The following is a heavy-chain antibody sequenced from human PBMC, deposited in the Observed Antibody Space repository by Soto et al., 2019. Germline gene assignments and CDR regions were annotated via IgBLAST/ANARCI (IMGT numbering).Heavy chain of an antibody. V-gene: IGHV3-30-3*01. CDR1: GFSFSNYA. CDR3: AIEARVAALKWFDP. Sequence: PRRTPRLSCAGSGFSFSNYAVNWVRQAPGKGLEWVAVILYDGSVQHYADSVKGRFTVSRDNSKNTVYLQMNSLTPEDTATYYCAIEARVAALKWFDPPGQRPLVTVS. J-gene: IGHJ5*02. D-gene: IGHD6-6*01. CDR2: ILYDGSVQ.